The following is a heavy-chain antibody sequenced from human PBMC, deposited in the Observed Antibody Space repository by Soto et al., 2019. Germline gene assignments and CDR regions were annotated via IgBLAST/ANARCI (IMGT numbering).Heavy chain of an antibody. CDR3: VRGPHD. CDR1: GITLSNYW. J-gene: IGHJ4*02. V-gene: IGHV3-7*01. CDR2: INQDGSQT. Sequence: GGSLRLSCAASGITLSNYWMSWVRQAPGKGLECVANINQDGSQTYYVDSVRGRFTISRDNARNSLYVQMNSLGADDTAISYCVRGPHDWGQGTLVTVSS.